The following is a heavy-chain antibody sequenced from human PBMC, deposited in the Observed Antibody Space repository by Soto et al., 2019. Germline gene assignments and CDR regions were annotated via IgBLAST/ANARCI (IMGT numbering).Heavy chain of an antibody. Sequence: QVQLEQSGAEVKKPGSSVKVSCKASGGTLSDHGVAWLRQAPGQGLEWMGGTIPVFNTAKYAQKFQGRVTVTADKFTNIAYMELSSLRSEATACYFCARGVYGSGNYYTGPSAFDIWGQGTMVIVSS. CDR3: ARGVYGSGNYYTGPSAFDI. J-gene: IGHJ3*02. CDR2: TIPVFNTA. CDR1: GGTLSDHG. D-gene: IGHD3-10*01. V-gene: IGHV1-69*06.